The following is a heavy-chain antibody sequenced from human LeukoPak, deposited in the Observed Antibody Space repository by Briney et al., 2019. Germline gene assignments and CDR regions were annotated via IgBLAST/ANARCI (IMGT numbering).Heavy chain of an antibody. Sequence: ASETLSLTCTVSGGYISSYYWTWIRQFPGKGLEWIGYIYYSGSTDYNPPLRSRVTISVDTSKKQFSLNLSSVTAADTAVYFCARAVAPSRGFDYWGQGTLVIVSS. J-gene: IGHJ4*02. D-gene: IGHD3-10*01. V-gene: IGHV4-59*01. CDR3: ARAVAPSRGFDY. CDR2: IYYSGST. CDR1: GGYISSYY.